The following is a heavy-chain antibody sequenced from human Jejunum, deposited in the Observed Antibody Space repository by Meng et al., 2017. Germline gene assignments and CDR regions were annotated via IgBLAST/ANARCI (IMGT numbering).Heavy chain of an antibody. J-gene: IGHJ4*02. CDR2: VFHTGSS. CDR1: GGSISSTNW. Sequence: QGQLQGSGPGLVNPSGTLSLTCAVSGGSISSTNWWSWVRQPPGKGPEWIGDVFHTGSSNYSPSLRSRVTISVDKSKNQFSLNLSSVTAADTAVYFCARRGGAYSTGHFPHFDDWGQGTLVTVSS. D-gene: IGHD6-19*01. V-gene: IGHV4-4*02. CDR3: ARRGGAYSTGHFPHFDD.